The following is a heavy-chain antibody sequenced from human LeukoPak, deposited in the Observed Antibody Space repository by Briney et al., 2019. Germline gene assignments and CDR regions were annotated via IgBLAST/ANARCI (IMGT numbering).Heavy chain of an antibody. CDR3: ARSYYDFWSGFDP. CDR2: IYYSGST. J-gene: IGHJ5*02. CDR1: GGSISSYY. V-gene: IGHV4-59*01. D-gene: IGHD3-3*01. Sequence: SETLSLTCTVSGGSISSYYWSWIRQPPGKGLEWIGYIYYSGSTNYNPSLKSRVTISVDTSKIQFSLKLSSVTAADTAVYYCARSYYDFWSGFDPWGQGTLVTVSS.